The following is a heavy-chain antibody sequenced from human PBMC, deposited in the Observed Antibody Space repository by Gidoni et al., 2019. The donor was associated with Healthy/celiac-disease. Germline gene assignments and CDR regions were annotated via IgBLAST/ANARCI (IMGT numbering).Heavy chain of an antibody. CDR1: GGSISSSIYY. D-gene: IGHD6-13*01. V-gene: IGHV4-39*01. J-gene: IGHJ4*02. Sequence: QLQLQESGPGLVKPSETLSLTCTVSGGSISSSIYYWGWIRQPPGKGLEWIGSIYYSGSTYYNPSLKSRVTISVDTSKNQFSLKLSSVTAADTAVYYCARITAAAGLYDYWGQGTLVTVSS. CDR3: ARITAAAGLYDY. CDR2: IYYSGST.